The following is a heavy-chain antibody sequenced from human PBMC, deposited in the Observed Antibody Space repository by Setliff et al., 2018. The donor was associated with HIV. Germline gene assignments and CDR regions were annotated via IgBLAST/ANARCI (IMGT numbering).Heavy chain of an antibody. D-gene: IGHD3-10*01. CDR2: INRSGST. J-gene: IGHJ4*02. V-gene: IGHV4-34*01. CDR3: ASGYGSGSYPGD. Sequence: SETLSLTCAVYGGSFSGYYWSWIRQPPGKGLEWIGEINRSGSTNYNPSLESRVTISVDTSKNQFSLKLSSVTAADTAVYYCASGYGSGSYPGDWGQGTLVTVSS. CDR1: GGSFSGYY.